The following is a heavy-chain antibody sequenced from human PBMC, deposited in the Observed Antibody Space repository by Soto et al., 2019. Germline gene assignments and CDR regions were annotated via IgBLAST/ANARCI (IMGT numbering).Heavy chain of an antibody. CDR3: ARGATLVRGVIHTPYFDY. J-gene: IGHJ4*02. Sequence: GGSLRLSCAASGFTFSSYSMNWVRQAPGKGLEWVSYISSSSSTIYYADSVKGRFTISRDNAKNSLYLQMNSLRAEDTAVYYCARGATLVRGVIHTPYFDYWGQGALVTVSS. D-gene: IGHD3-10*01. V-gene: IGHV3-48*01. CDR1: GFTFSSYS. CDR2: ISSSSSTI.